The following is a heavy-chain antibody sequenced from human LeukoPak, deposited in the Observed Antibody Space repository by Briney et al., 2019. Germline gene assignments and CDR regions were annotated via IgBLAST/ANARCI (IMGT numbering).Heavy chain of an antibody. V-gene: IGHV3-33*01. Sequence: WGSLRLSCAASGFSFSSHGMHWVRQAPGKGLEWVAVIWYDGSKKYNADSVKGRFIISSDNSENTLYLLMNSLRAEDTARYYGARGWSGYYNAMDVWGLGTTVTVSS. CDR1: GFSFSSHG. J-gene: IGHJ6*02. CDR3: ARGWSGYYNAMDV. D-gene: IGHD3-3*01. CDR2: IWYDGSKK.